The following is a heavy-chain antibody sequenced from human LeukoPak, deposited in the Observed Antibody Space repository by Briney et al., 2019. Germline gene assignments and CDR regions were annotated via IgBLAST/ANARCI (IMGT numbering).Heavy chain of an antibody. CDR3: ARDSAVYDSSGYFLHAFDI. CDR2: INPNSGGT. J-gene: IGHJ3*02. Sequence: ASVKVSCKASGYTFTGYYMHWVRQAPGQGLEWMGWINPNSGGTKCGQNFQGRVTMTRDTSISTAYMELSRLRSDDTAVYYCARDSAVYDSSGYFLHAFDIWGQGTMVTVSS. CDR1: GYTFTGYY. D-gene: IGHD3-22*01. V-gene: IGHV1-2*02.